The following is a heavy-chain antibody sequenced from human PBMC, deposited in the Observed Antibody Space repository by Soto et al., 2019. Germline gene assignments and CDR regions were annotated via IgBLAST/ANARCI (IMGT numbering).Heavy chain of an antibody. V-gene: IGHV3-48*02. CDR1: GFTFSSYT. J-gene: IGHJ3*02. CDR2: ILGRGTSI. Sequence: GGSLRLSCAASGFTFSSYTMNWVRQAPGKGLEWVSNILGRGTSISYADSVKGRFTISRDNAKNSLYLQMDSLRDGDTAVYYCARERGAFDIWGQGTMVTVSS. CDR3: ARERGAFDI.